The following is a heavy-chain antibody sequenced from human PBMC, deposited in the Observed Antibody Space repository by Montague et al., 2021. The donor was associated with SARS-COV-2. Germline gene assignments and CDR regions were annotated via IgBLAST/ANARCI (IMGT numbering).Heavy chain of an antibody. Sequence: SETLSLTCTVSGGSISSNYWSWIRQPPGKGLEWIGYIYYRGSTNYNPSLKSRITMSVDTSKNQFSLKVSSVTAAVTAVYYCARERQYNWFGAWGQGKLVTVSS. CDR3: ARERQYNWFGA. V-gene: IGHV4-59*01. J-gene: IGHJ5*02. CDR2: IYYRGST. CDR1: GGSISSNY. D-gene: IGHD6-19*01.